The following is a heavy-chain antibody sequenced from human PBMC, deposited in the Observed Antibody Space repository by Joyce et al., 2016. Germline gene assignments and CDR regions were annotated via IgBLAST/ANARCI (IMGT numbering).Heavy chain of an antibody. V-gene: IGHV1-46*01. CDR3: ARKDGYNPFAFNI. CDR2: LNPSDGTT. CDR1: GYTFTSYS. J-gene: IGHJ3*02. Sequence: QVQLVQSGAEVQKPGASVKVSCKASGYTFTSYSIQWVRQAPGQGLERMEILNPSDGTTNYAQGFQGRVSMTRDTSTGTLYMELNGQRSEDTAIYYCARKDGYNPFAFNIWGQGTMVTVSS. D-gene: IGHD5-24*01.